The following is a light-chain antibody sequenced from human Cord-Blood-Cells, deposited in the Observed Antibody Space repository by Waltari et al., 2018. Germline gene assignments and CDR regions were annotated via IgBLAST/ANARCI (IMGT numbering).Light chain of an antibody. J-gene: IGLJ3*02. CDR1: SSNIGSNY. Sequence: QSVLTQPPSASGTPGQRVTISCSGSSSNIGSNYVYWYQQLPGTAPKLPIDVNNQRPSVVPNRFSGSKSGTSGSLAISGLRSEDEADYYCAAWDDSLSGWVFGGGTKLSVL. CDR3: AAWDDSLSGWV. CDR2: VNN. V-gene: IGLV1-47*01.